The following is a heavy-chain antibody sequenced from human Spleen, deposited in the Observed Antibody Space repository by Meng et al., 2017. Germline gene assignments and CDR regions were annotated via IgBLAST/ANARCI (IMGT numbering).Heavy chain of an antibody. CDR3: ARGPTTMAHDFDY. Sequence: QVRLQQWGAGLLKPSETLSLTCAVYSESFSGYYWSWIRQPPGKGLEWIGEINHSGSTNYNPSLESRATISVDTSQNNLSLKLSSVTAADSAVYYCARGPTTMAHDFDYWGQGTLVTVSS. J-gene: IGHJ4*02. CDR1: SESFSGYY. D-gene: IGHD4-11*01. CDR2: INHSGST. V-gene: IGHV4-34*01.